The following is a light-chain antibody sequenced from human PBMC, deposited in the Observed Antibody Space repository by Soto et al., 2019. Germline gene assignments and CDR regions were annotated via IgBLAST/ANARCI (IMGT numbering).Light chain of an antibody. CDR2: YDT. J-gene: IGLJ2*01. V-gene: IGLV3-21*04. CDR1: NIGSKS. Sequence: SYELTQPPSVSVAPGKAARITCGGNNIGSKSVHWYQQKPGQAPVVVMYYDTDRPSGIPERFSGSNSGNTATLTINRVEAGDEADYFCQVWDTSSDHVIFGGGTQLTVL. CDR3: QVWDTSSDHVI.